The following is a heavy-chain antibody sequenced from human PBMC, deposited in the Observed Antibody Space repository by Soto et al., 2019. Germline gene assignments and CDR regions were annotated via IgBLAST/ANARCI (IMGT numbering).Heavy chain of an antibody. Sequence: QVQLQESGPGLIKPSETLSVTCTVSGTSIRGYYWTWIRQPPGKGLEWIGYIYYTGTTKSNPSLKSRVSISVDMSKNQFSRRLNSVTAADTAVYYCAREVSSFGSNHFDSWGQGALVTVSS. CDR3: AREVSSFGSNHFDS. V-gene: IGHV4-59*01. CDR2: IYYTGTT. CDR1: GTSIRGYY. D-gene: IGHD3-10*01. J-gene: IGHJ4*02.